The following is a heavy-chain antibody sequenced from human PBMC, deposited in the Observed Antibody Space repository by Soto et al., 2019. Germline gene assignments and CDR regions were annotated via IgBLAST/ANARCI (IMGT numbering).Heavy chain of an antibody. J-gene: IGHJ6*02. V-gene: IGHV5-51*01. CDR2: IYPGDSDT. Sequence: GESLKISCKGSGYSFTSYWIGWVRQMPGKGLEWMGIIYPGDSDTRYSPSFQGQVTISVDKSISTAYLQWSSLKASDTAMYYCARHDSSGWPEYYYYGMYVWGQGTTVTVSS. D-gene: IGHD6-19*01. CDR3: ARHDSSGWPEYYYYGMYV. CDR1: GYSFTSYW.